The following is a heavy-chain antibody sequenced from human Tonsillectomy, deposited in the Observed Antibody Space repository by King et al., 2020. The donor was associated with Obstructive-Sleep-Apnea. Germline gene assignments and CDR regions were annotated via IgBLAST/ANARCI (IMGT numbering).Heavy chain of an antibody. CDR2: INRDGTQK. V-gene: IGHV3-7*01. D-gene: IGHD3-10*01. CDR1: GFTFKNYW. Sequence: VQLVESGGGLVQPGGSLRLSCAASGFTFKNYWMIWVRQVPGKGLEWVANINRDGTQKNYVDSVKGRFTISRDNSRKSLSLQMNSLRAEDTAVYHCTRDLSPAASGSYFDAFDIWGQGTMVTVS. J-gene: IGHJ3*02. CDR3: TRDLSPAASGSYFDAFDI.